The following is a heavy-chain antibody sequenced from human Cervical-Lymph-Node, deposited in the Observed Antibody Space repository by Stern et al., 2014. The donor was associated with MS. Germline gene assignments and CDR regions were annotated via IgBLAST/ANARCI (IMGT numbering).Heavy chain of an antibody. Sequence: QLVQAGAEVKKPGSSVKVSCKASGDTFSSYAINWLRQGPGQGLEWMGWITPVFGTTNYVQKSQGRFTITSDKSTNAAYMEWMTLRSEDTAVYYCARGGGLVGYFDSWGQGTLVSVSS. CDR3: ARGGGLVGYFDS. J-gene: IGHJ4*02. CDR2: ITPVFGTT. V-gene: IGHV1-69*06. CDR1: GDTFSSYA. D-gene: IGHD1-26*01.